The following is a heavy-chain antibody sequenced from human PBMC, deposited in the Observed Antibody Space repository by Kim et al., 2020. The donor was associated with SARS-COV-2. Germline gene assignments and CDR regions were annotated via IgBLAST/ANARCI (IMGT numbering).Heavy chain of an antibody. CDR2: IIPIFGTA. J-gene: IGHJ4*02. V-gene: IGHV1-69*13. CDR3: ARGSGIAAAGRTVFDY. CDR1: GGTFSSYA. D-gene: IGHD6-13*01. Sequence: SVKVSCKASGGTFSSYAISWVRQAPGQGLEWMGGIIPIFGTANYAQKFQGRVTITADESTSTAYMELSSLRSEDTAVYYCARGSGIAAAGRTVFDYWGQGTLVTVSS.